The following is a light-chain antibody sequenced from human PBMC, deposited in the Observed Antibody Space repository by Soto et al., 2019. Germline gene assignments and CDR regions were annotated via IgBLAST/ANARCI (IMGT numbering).Light chain of an antibody. Sequence: EIVLTQSPATLALSPGERATLSCRASQSIGLAIAWYQHKPGQAPRLLIFDASQRATGIPARFRGSGSGTDFTLPIRRLEPEDFAVYYCQQYGSSGTFGQGTKVDIK. CDR1: QSIGLA. J-gene: IGKJ1*01. V-gene: IGKV3-11*01. CDR2: DAS. CDR3: QQYGSSGT.